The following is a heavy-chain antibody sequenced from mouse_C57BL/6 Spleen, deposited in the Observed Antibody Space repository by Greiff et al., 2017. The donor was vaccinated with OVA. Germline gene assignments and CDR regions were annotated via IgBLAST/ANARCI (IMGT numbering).Heavy chain of an antibody. V-gene: IGHV1-74*01. J-gene: IGHJ3*01. CDR1: GYTFTSYW. D-gene: IGHD4-1*01. Sequence: QVQLQQPGAELVKPGASVKVSCKASGYTFTSYWMHWVKQRPGQGLEWIGRFHPSDSDTNYNQKFKGKATLTVDKSSSTAYMQLSSLTSEDSAVYYCAIRELSGTLAYWGQGTLVTVSA. CDR2: FHPSDSDT. CDR3: AIRELSGTLAY.